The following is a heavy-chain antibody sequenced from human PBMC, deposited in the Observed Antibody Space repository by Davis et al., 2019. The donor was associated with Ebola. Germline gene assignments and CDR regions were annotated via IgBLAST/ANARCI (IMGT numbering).Heavy chain of an antibody. J-gene: IGHJ4*02. V-gene: IGHV3-20*04. Sequence: PGGSLRLSCAASGFTFDDYGMSWVRQAPGKGLEWVSGINWNGGSTGYADSVKGRFTISRDNAKNSLYLQMNSLRAEDTALYYCARDLGSGSYSTDFDYWGQGTLVTVSS. CDR1: GFTFDDYG. D-gene: IGHD3-10*01. CDR2: INWNGGST. CDR3: ARDLGSGSYSTDFDY.